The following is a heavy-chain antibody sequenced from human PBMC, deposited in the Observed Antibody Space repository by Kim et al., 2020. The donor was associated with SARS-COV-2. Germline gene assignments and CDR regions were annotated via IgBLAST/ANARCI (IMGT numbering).Heavy chain of an antibody. Sequence: GGSLRLSCAASGFTFSSYWMSWVRQAPGKGLEWVANIKQDGSEKYYVDSVKGRFTISRDNAKNSLYLQMTSRGAEDTAVYYCASDNWAAAGNESDYYYYGMDVWGQGTTVTVSS. CDR2: IKQDGSEK. CDR3: ASDNWAAAGNESDYYYYGMDV. CDR1: GFTFSSYW. J-gene: IGHJ6*02. V-gene: IGHV3-7*03. D-gene: IGHD6-13*01.